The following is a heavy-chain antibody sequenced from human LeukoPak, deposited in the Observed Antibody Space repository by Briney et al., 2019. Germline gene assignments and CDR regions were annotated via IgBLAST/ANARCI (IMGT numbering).Heavy chain of an antibody. J-gene: IGHJ4*02. CDR3: ATGYSYGNDY. CDR1: GYTFTSYD. D-gene: IGHD5-18*01. V-gene: IGHV1-8*02. CDR2: MNPNSGGT. Sequence: ASVKVSCKASGYTFTSYDINWVRQATGQGLEWMGWMNPNSGGTNYAQKFQGRVTMTEDTSTDTAYMELSSLRSEDTAVYYCATGYSYGNDYWGQGTLVTVSS.